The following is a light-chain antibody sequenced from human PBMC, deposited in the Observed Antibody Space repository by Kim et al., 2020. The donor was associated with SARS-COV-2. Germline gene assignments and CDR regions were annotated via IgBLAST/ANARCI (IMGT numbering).Light chain of an antibody. V-gene: IGLV3-19*01. Sequence: SSELTQDPAVSVALGQTVRITCQGDSLRSYYATWYQQRPGQAPMLVIYGKNKRPSEIPDRFSGSSSGNTASLTITGAQAEDEADYYCGSRDTNHNVIFGGGTNLTVL. CDR2: GKN. CDR3: GSRDTNHNVI. J-gene: IGLJ2*01. CDR1: SLRSYY.